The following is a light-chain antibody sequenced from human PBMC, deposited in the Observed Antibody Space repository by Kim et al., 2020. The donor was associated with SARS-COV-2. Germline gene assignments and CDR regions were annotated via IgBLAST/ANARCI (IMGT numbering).Light chain of an antibody. V-gene: IGLV3-1*01. CDR3: QTWDSRLV. Sequence: SYELTQPPSVSVSPGQTARITCSGHELGKTYVAWYQQKAGQSPVVVIYQDSKRPSGVPERFSGSNSGNTATLTISETQPMDEADYFCQTWDSRLVVGGGT. CDR2: QDS. J-gene: IGLJ3*02. CDR1: ELGKTY.